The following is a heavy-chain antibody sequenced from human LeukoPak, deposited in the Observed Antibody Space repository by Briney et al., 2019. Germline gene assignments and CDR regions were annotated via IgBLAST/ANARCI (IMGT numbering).Heavy chain of an antibody. CDR3: ARVEGGGFDY. Sequence: GGSLRLSCAASGFTFSDHYMDWVRQAPGKGLEWVGRTRNKANSYTTEYAASVKGRFTISRDDSKNSLYLQMNSLKTEDTAVYYCARVEGGGFDYWGQGTLVTVSS. CDR2: TRNKANSYTT. CDR1: GFTFSDHY. D-gene: IGHD3-16*01. V-gene: IGHV3-72*01. J-gene: IGHJ4*02.